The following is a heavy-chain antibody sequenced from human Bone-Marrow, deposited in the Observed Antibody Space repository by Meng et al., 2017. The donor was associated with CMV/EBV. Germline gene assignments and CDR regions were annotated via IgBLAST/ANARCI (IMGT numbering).Heavy chain of an antibody. CDR2: IYHSGST. D-gene: IGHD1-1*01. Sequence: SETLSLTCTVSGYSISSGYYWGWIRQPPGKGLEWIGSIYHSGSTYYNPSLKSRVTISVDTSKNQFSLKLSSVTAADTAVYYCAATATANYYYGMDVWGPGATVTVSS. CDR1: GYSISSGYY. V-gene: IGHV4-38-2*02. J-gene: IGHJ6*01. CDR3: AATATANYYYGMDV.